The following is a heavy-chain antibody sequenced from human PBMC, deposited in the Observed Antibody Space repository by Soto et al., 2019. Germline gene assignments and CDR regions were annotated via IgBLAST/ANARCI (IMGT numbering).Heavy chain of an antibody. V-gene: IGHV3-23*01. J-gene: IGHJ6*02. CDR1: GFTFSSSA. D-gene: IGHD3-10*01. CDR3: ARGDRGGSGSAAGYYSYGWDV. Sequence: DVQLLESGGHLVQPGWSLRLSCAASGFTFSSSAMSWVRQAPGNGLEWVSSVSAGGDMTYYSDAVKGRFTISRDNSHPAVVLQMNSGRIEDTAVYYCARGDRGGSGSAAGYYSYGWDVWGQGDTVSVS. CDR2: VSAGGDMT.